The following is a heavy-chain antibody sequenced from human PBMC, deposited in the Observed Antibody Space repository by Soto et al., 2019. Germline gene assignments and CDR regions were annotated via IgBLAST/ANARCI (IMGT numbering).Heavy chain of an antibody. V-gene: IGHV1-2*02. CDR3: ATVDGVVGSWFEP. CDR1: GYSFIGHY. D-gene: IGHD3-3*01. Sequence: ASVKVSCKASGYSFIGHYIHWVRQAPGQGLEWMGWINPNSGSTTYAQRFRGRVTMTRDTSIKTDYMEPSSLGSDDTAVFYCATVDGVVGSWFEPWGRVKLGVVSS. CDR2: INPNSGST. J-gene: IGHJ5*02.